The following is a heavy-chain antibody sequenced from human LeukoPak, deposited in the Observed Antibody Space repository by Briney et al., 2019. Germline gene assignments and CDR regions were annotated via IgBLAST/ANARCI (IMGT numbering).Heavy chain of an antibody. CDR1: GYSISSGYY. D-gene: IGHD2-15*01. CDR3: ARVVASTSIDS. V-gene: IGHV4-38-2*02. J-gene: IGHJ4*02. Sequence: PSETLSLTCTVSGYSISSGYYWGWLRQPPGQGLEWIGSIYHSGSTYYNPSLKSRVTISVDTSTNRFSLKLTSVTAADTALYYCARVVASTSIDSWGQGTLVTVSS. CDR2: IYHSGST.